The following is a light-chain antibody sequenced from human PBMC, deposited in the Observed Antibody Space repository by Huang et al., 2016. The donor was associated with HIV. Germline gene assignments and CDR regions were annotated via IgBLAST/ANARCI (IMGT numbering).Light chain of an antibody. CDR1: QNVSSN. CDR3: QQYNNWPPGYT. V-gene: IGKV3-15*01. CDR2: GAS. J-gene: IGKJ2*01. Sequence: EIVMTQSPAILSVSPGERVTLSCRVSQNVSSNLAWYQQKPGQAPRLLIYGASTRATRIPARFSGSGSGTEFTLTVSSLHSEDFAVYYCQQYNNWPPGYTFGQGTNLEIK.